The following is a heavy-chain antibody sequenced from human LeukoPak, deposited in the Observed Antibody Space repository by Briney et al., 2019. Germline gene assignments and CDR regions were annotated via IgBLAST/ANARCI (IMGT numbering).Heavy chain of an antibody. J-gene: IGHJ4*02. CDR2: ISYDGSNK. V-gene: IGHV3-30*04. D-gene: IGHD3-22*01. CDR1: GFTFSSYA. Sequence: GGSLRLSCAASGFTFSSYAMHWVRQAPGKGLEWVAVISYDGSNKYYAGSVKGRFTISRDNSKNTLYLQMNSLRVEDTAVYYCATLPYYYDSSGSYYFDYWGQGTLVTVSS. CDR3: ATLPYYYDSSGSYYFDY.